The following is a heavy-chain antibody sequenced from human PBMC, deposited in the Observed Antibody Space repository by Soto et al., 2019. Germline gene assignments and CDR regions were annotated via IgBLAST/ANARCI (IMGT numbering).Heavy chain of an antibody. J-gene: IGHJ4*02. V-gene: IGHV4-59*01. CDR2: IYYSGST. D-gene: IGHD6-19*01. CDR3: ARDLTSSGLYYFDY. Sequence: TSETLSLTCTVSGGSISSYYWSWIRQPPGKGLEWIGYIYYSGSTNYNPSLKSRVTISVDTSKNQFSLKLSSVTAADTAVYYCARDLTSSGLYYFDYWGQGTLVTVSS. CDR1: GGSISSYY.